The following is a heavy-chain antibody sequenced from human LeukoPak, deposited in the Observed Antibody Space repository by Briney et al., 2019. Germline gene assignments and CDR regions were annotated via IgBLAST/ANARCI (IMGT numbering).Heavy chain of an antibody. CDR1: GFTFSSYE. J-gene: IGHJ4*02. Sequence: PGGSLRLSCAASGFTFSSYEMNWVRQAPGKGLEWVSGISWNSGSIGYADSVKGRFTISRDNAKNSLYLQMNSLRAEDTALYYCAKDSGSSGYYPFDYWGQGTLVTVSS. V-gene: IGHV3-9*01. CDR3: AKDSGSSGYYPFDY. CDR2: ISWNSGSI. D-gene: IGHD3-22*01.